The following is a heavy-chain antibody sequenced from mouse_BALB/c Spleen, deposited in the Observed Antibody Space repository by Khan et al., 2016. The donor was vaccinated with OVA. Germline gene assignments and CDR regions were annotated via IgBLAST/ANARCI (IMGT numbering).Heavy chain of an antibody. V-gene: IGHV3-2*02. CDR2: ISYSGNT. J-gene: IGHJ3*01. CDR3: ARKDYYDYDPFPY. D-gene: IGHD2-4*01. Sequence: VQLKESGPGLVKPSQSLSLTCTVTGYSITSEFAWNWIRQLPGNKLEWMGYISYSGNTRYNPSLKSLISITRDTSRNQFFLQLNSVTTEDTATYYGARKDYYDYDPFPYWGQGTLVTVAA. CDR1: GYSITSEFA.